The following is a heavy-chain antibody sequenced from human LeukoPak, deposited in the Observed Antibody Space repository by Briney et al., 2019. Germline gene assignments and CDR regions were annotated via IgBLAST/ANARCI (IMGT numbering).Heavy chain of an antibody. CDR1: GFTFSSYS. V-gene: IGHV3-21*01. CDR3: ARVVLRFLEWSSYAFDI. Sequence: GGSLRLSCAASGFTFSSYSMNWVRQAPGKGLERVSSISSSSSYIYYADSVKGRFTISRDNAKNSLYLQMNSLRAEDTAVYYCARVVLRFLEWSSYAFDIWGQGTMVTVSS. CDR2: ISSSSSYI. D-gene: IGHD3-3*01. J-gene: IGHJ3*02.